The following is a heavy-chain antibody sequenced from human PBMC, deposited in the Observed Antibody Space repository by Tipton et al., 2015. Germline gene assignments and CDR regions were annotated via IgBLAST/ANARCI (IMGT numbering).Heavy chain of an antibody. CDR2: ITSSSDYI. V-gene: IGHV3-21*01. J-gene: IGHJ4*01. Sequence: SLGLSCEASGFMFSSYVMSWVRQAPGKGLEWVSSITSSSDYIYYADSVKGRFTISRDNAKNSLYLQMNSLRAEDTAVYYCARVRSGGWSPDAYWGPGTLVTVSS. CDR3: ARVRSGGWSPDAY. D-gene: IGHD6-19*01. CDR1: GFMFSSYV.